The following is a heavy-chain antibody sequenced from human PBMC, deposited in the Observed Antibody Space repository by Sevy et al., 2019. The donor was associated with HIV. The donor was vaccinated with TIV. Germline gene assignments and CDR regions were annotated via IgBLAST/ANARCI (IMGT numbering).Heavy chain of an antibody. D-gene: IGHD2-2*01. CDR2: IKQDGSEK. Sequence: GGSLRLSCAASGFTFSSYWMSWVRQAPGKGLEWVANIKQDGSEKYYVYSVKGRFTISRDNAKNSLYLQMNSLRAEDTAVYYCARDAWRVVPAANAYYYYYMDVWGKGTTVTVSS. CDR1: GFTFSSYW. J-gene: IGHJ6*03. V-gene: IGHV3-7*03. CDR3: ARDAWRVVPAANAYYYYYMDV.